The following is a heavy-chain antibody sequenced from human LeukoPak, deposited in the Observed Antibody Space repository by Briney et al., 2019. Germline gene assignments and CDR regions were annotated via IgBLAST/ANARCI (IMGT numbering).Heavy chain of an antibody. D-gene: IGHD3-22*01. J-gene: IGHJ4*02. CDR3: ARHASVDSNWWMYFDH. CDR1: GGSFTSSNNN. V-gene: IGHV4-39*01. Sequence: SETLSLSCTASGGSFTSSNNNWGRIRQPPRKGLEWIGNIYYSGSTYYKPSLKTRVTISLDTSKNQFSLKLTSVTAADTAVYYCARHASVDSNWWMYFDHWGQGGLVTVSS. CDR2: IYYSGST.